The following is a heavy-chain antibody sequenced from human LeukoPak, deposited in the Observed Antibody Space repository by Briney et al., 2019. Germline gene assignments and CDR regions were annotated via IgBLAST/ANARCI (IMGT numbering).Heavy chain of an antibody. J-gene: IGHJ4*02. CDR2: ISSSSSYI. Sequence: GGSLRLSCAASGFTFSSYSMNWVRQAPGKRLEWVSSISSSSSYIYYAGSVKGRFTISRDNAKNSLYLQMNSLRAEDTAVYYCARNPRWFGELLNPFDYWGQGTLVTVSS. CDR1: GFTFSSYS. CDR3: ARNPRWFGELLNPFDY. D-gene: IGHD3-10*01. V-gene: IGHV3-21*01.